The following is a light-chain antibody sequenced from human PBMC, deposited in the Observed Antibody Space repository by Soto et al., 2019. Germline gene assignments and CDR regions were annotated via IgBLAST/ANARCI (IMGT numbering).Light chain of an antibody. CDR2: DAS. CDR3: QQYNSYSWT. V-gene: IGKV1-5*01. J-gene: IGKJ1*01. Sequence: DIQITQSPSTLSASVGDRVTITCRASQSISSWLAWYQQKPGKAAKLLIYDASSLESGVPSRFSGSGSGTEFTLTISSLQPDDFATYYCQQYNSYSWTFGQGTKVDIK. CDR1: QSISSW.